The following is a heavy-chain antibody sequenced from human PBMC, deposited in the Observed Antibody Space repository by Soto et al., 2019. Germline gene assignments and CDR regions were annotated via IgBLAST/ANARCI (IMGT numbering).Heavy chain of an antibody. CDR2: IYHSGST. D-gene: IGHD3-22*01. CDR3: ATEGDYYDSSGYYYF. V-gene: IGHV4-30-2*01. CDR1: GGSISSGGYS. Sequence: SETLSLTCAVSGGSISSGGYSWSWIRQPPGKGLEWIGYIYHSGSTYYNPSLKSRVTISVDRSKNQFSLKLSSVTAADTAVYYCATEGDYYDSSGYYYFWGQGTLVTVSS. J-gene: IGHJ4*02.